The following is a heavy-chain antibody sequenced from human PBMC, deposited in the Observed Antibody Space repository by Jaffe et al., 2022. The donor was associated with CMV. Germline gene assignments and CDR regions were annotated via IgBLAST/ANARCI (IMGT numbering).Heavy chain of an antibody. CDR3: ARDGGGYLTGYYTNWFDP. CDR1: GGSISSSNW. Sequence: QVQLQESGPGLVKPSGTLSLTCAVSGGSISSSNWWSWVRQPPGKGLEWIGEIYHSGSTNYNPSLKSRVTISVDKSKNQFSLKLSSVTAADTAVYYCARDGGGYLTGYYTNWFDPWGQGTLVTVSS. V-gene: IGHV4-4*02. J-gene: IGHJ5*02. D-gene: IGHD3-9*01. CDR2: IYHSGST.